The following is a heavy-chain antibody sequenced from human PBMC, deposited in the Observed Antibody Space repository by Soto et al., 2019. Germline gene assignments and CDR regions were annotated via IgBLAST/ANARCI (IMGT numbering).Heavy chain of an antibody. CDR3: AGTKYYVFWSGSYRSRAFDI. Sequence: GESLKISCKGSGYSFTSYWIGWVRQMPGKGLEWMGIIYPGDSDTRYSPSFQGQVTISADKSISTAYLQWSSLKASDTAMSFCAGTKYYVFWSGSYRSRAFDIWGQGTMVTVSS. CDR2: IYPGDSDT. V-gene: IGHV5-51*01. CDR1: GYSFTSYW. J-gene: IGHJ3*02. D-gene: IGHD3-3*01.